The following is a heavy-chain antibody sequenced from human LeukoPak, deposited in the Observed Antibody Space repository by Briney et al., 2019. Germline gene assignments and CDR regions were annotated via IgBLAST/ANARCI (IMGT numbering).Heavy chain of an antibody. CDR2: ISGSGGST. V-gene: IGHV3-23*01. Sequence: GGSLRLSCAASGFTFSDYYMSWIRQAPGKGLEWVSAISGSGGSTYYADSVKGRFTISRDNSKNTLYLQMNSLRAEDTAVYYCAKFESVMVRDYWGQGTLVTVSS. J-gene: IGHJ4*02. D-gene: IGHD2-8*01. CDR3: AKFESVMVRDY. CDR1: GFTFSDYY.